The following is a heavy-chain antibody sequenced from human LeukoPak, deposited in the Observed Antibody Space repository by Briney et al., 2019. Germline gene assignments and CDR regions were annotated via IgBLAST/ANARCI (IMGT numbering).Heavy chain of an antibody. V-gene: IGHV3-30-3*01. J-gene: IGHJ2*01. CDR1: GFTFSSYA. CDR2: ISYDGSNK. D-gene: IGHD3-22*01. CDR3: ARGAASGYYDSSGPPLYWYFDL. Sequence: GGSLRLSCAASGFTFSSYAMHWVRQAPGKGLEWVAVISYDGSNKYYADSVKGRFTISRDNSKNTLYLQMNSLRAEDTAVYYCARGAASGYYDSSGPPLYWYFDLWGRGTLVTVSS.